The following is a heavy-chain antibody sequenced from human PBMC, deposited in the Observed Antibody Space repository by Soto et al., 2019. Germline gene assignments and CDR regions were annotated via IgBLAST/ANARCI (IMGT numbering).Heavy chain of an antibody. V-gene: IGHV3-7*01. D-gene: IGHD6-19*01. J-gene: IGHJ4*02. CDR2: IKQDGSEK. Sequence: PGGSLRLSCAASGFTFSSYWMSWVRQAPGKGLEWVANIKQDGSEKYYVDSVKGRFTISRDNAKNSLYLQMNSLRAEDTAVYYCARDLRGIAVAGFGYWGQGTLVTVSS. CDR1: GFTFSSYW. CDR3: ARDLRGIAVAGFGY.